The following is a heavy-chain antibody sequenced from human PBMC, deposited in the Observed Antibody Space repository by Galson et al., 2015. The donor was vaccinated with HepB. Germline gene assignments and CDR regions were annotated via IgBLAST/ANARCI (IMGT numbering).Heavy chain of an antibody. J-gene: IGHJ6*02. CDR2: IYYRSEWFS. V-gene: IGHV6-1*01. CDR3: TRDRWVSGGYSTSPQYFSGMDV. Sequence: CAISGDSVSNNAATWSWIRQSPSRGLEWLGRIYYRSEWFSDSAVSVKGRIMITPDPSKNQFALHLRSVTPEDTGVYFCTRDRWVSGGYSTSPQYFSGMDVWGPGTTVTVSS. CDR1: GDSVSNNAAT. D-gene: IGHD3-9*01.